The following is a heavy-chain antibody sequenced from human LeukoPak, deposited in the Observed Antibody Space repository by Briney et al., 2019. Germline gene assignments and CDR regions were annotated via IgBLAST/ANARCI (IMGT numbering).Heavy chain of an antibody. CDR1: GGSISSSSYY. V-gene: IGHV4-39*07. CDR3: ARGFLIQLWLKTLRNSGRGPLYYFDY. J-gene: IGHJ4*02. CDR2: INHSGST. D-gene: IGHD5-18*01. Sequence: SETLSLTCTVSGGSISSSSYYWGWIRQPPGKGLEWIGEINHSGSTNYNPSLKSRVTISVDTSKNQFSLKLSSVTAADTAVYYCARGFLIQLWLKTLRNSGRGPLYYFDYWGQGTLVTVSS.